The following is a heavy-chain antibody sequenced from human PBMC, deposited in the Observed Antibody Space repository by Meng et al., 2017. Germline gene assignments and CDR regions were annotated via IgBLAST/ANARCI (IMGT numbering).Heavy chain of an antibody. V-gene: IGHV4-34*01. CDR3: ARQRGPDF. CDR1: GGSFSGYY. CDR2: INEFGST. D-gene: IGHD5-12*01. Sequence: QVQIQKWGAGLLRHSETLSLTCAVYGGSFSGYYWNWIRQPPGKGLEWIGEINEFGSTNYNPSIKSRVTILVDTSKNQFSLKLRSVTAADTAVYYCARQRGPDFWGQGSLVTVSS. J-gene: IGHJ4*02.